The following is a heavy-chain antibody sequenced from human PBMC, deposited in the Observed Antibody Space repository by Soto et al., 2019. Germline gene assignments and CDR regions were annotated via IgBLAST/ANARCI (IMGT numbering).Heavy chain of an antibody. Sequence: GGSLRLSCSASGFIFSESTIYWVRQVPGKGLEAISAVSTSGRSTYYADSVKDRFTISRDNSKNTLFLQMGSLRPEDTATYYCVKQAHGLDGVAFDYWGQGTQVTVSS. CDR2: VSTSGRST. CDR1: GFIFSEST. V-gene: IGHV3-64D*06. J-gene: IGHJ4*02. D-gene: IGHD2-15*01. CDR3: VKQAHGLDGVAFDY.